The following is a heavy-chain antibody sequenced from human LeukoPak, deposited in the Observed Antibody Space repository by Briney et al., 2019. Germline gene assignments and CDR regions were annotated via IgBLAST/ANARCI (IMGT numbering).Heavy chain of an antibody. CDR1: GVSINTYF. D-gene: IGHD1/OR15-1a*01. V-gene: IGHV4-59*01. J-gene: IGHJ4*02. Sequence: PSETLSLTCTVSGVSINTYFWSWIQQPPGKGLEWIGYVYYNGITNYNPSLQSRVSISLDTSKNHFSLRLNSVTAAETAVYYCASQLGGTTFHWGQGTLVTVSS. CDR2: VYYNGIT. CDR3: ASQLGGTTFH.